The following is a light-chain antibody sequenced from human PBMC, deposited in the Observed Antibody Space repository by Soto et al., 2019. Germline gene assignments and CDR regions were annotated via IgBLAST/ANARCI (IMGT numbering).Light chain of an antibody. V-gene: IGKV3-20*01. CDR3: QQYHSSPLVT. CDR1: QSVSSTY. Sequence: EIVLTQSPGTLSLSQGERATLSCRASQSVSSTYLAWYQQKPGQAPRLLIYGASSRATGIPDRFSGSVYGTDFPLTISRLEPEDFAVYYCQQYHSSPLVTFGQGTRLEIK. CDR2: GAS. J-gene: IGKJ5*01.